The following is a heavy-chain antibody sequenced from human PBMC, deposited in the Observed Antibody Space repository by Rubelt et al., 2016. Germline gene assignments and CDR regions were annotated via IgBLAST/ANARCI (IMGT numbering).Heavy chain of an antibody. CDR2: ISYSGST. J-gene: IGHJ4*02. V-gene: IGHV4-39*07. D-gene: IGHD1-7*01. CDR3: ARDPRAGTTSFDY. Sequence: QLQLQESGPGLVKPSETLSLTCTVSGGSLSSSSYSWGWIRQPPGTGLEWIGSISYSGSTYYNPSRKSRVTRSVDTSKNQFSLKLSSVTAADTAVYYCARDPRAGTTSFDYWGQGTLVTVSS. CDR1: GGSLSSSSYS.